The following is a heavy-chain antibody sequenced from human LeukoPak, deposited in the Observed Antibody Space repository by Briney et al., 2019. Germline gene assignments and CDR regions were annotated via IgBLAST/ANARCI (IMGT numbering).Heavy chain of an antibody. D-gene: IGHD3-22*01. V-gene: IGHV1-24*01. J-gene: IGHJ4*02. CDR2: FDPEDGET. CDR3: ATGRYYDSSGYYRLKIIGHFDY. CDR1: GYTLTELS. Sequence: ASVKVSCKVSGYTLTELSMHWVRQAPGKGPEWMGGFDPEDGETIYAQKFQGRVTMTEDTSTDTAYMELSSLRSEDTAVYYCATGRYYDSSGYYRLKIIGHFDYWGQGTLVTVSS.